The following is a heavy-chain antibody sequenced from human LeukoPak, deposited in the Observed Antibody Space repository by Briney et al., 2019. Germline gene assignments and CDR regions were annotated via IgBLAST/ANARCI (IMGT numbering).Heavy chain of an antibody. CDR1: GGSISRSSYY. D-gene: IGHD2-21*02. CDR2: IYYGGST. J-gene: IGHJ4*02. V-gene: IGHV4-39*01. CDR3: VRHGSYCGGDCYFDY. Sequence: SETLSLTCSVSGGSISRSSYYWGWIRQSPGEGLEWIGSIYYGGSTYYNTSLKSRVTISVDTSKNQFSLKLTSVTAADTAVYYCVRHGSYCGGDCYFDYWGQGTLVTVSS.